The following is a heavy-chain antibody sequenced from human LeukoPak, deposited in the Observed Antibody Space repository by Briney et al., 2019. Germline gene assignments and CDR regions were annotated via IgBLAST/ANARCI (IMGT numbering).Heavy chain of an antibody. Sequence: GGSQTLSCETSGFTFTSYAMNWVRQAPGKGLEWVSGLSGSGANTDYADSVKGRFTISSDNSKSTVYMQMNSLRAEDTALYYCAKGFSDSTLSDFVCCGQGTLVTVSS. CDR1: GFTFTSYA. J-gene: IGHJ4*02. CDR3: AKGFSDSTLSDFVC. CDR2: LSGSGANT. V-gene: IGHV3-23*01. D-gene: IGHD3-22*01.